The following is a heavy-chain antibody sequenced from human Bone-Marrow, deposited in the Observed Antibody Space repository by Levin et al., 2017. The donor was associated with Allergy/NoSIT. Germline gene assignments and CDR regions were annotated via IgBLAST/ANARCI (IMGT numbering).Heavy chain of an antibody. CDR3: AGGIWFGEFPYYYYYGMDV. D-gene: IGHD3-10*01. CDR2: ISYDGSTE. CDR1: GFTFNRFI. V-gene: IGHV3-30*04. J-gene: IGHJ6*02. Sequence: GGSLRLSCAASGFTFNRFILYWVRQSPGKGLEWVALISYDGSTEYHAESVKGRFTISRDNFNNTLFLQMTSLRSEDTAVYYGAGGIWFGEFPYYYYYGMDVWGQGTTVTVSS.